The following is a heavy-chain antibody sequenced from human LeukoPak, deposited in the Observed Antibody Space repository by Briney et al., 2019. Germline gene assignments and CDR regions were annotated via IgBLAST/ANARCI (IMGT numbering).Heavy chain of an antibody. CDR2: SYHSGST. CDR3: ARGGGYASPIGY. J-gene: IGHJ4*02. V-gene: IGHV4-59*01. Sequence: PSETLSLTCTLSGGSISTYYWSWIRQPPGKGLEWIGYSYHSGSTNYNPSLKSRVTISVDTSKNQFSLKLSSVTAADTAVYYCARGGGYASPIGYSGQGALVTVSS. D-gene: IGHD5-12*01. CDR1: GGSISTYY.